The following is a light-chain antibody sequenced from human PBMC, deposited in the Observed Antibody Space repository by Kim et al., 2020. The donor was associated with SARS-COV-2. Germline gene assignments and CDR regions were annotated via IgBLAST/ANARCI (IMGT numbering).Light chain of an antibody. V-gene: IGLV2-23*02. CDR2: EVS. J-gene: IGLJ3*02. CDR1: RNGVGSYNL. Sequence: GQSITISCTGTRNGVGSYNLVSWYQQHPGKAPKLMINEVSKRTAGVSNGFSGSKSGNTASLTTSGRQAEDEDDYYCCSDAGSSTWVFGGGTQLTVL. CDR3: CSDAGSSTWV.